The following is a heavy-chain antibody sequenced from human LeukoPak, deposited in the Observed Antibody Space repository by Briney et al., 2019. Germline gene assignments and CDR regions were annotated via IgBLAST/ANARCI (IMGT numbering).Heavy chain of an antibody. D-gene: IGHD2-15*01. V-gene: IGHV1-24*01. CDR2: FDPEDGET. Sequence: ASVKVSCKVSGYTLTELSIHWVRQAPGKGLEWMGGFDPEDGETIYAQKFQGRVTMTEDTSTDTAYMELSSLRSEDTAVYYCATGPYCSGGSCYPLLDYWGQGTLVTVSS. CDR3: ATGPYCSGGSCYPLLDY. CDR1: GYTLTELS. J-gene: IGHJ4*02.